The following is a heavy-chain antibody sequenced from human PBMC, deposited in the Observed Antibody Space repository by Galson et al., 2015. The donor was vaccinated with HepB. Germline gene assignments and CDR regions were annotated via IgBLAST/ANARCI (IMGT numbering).Heavy chain of an antibody. Sequence: SLRLSCAASGFAFSTYSMNWVRQAPGKGLEWVSYISSGSTTIYYADSVKGRFTISRDNAKNSLYLQMNSLRAEDTAVYYCARESRAVADTFDYWGQGTLATVSS. D-gene: IGHD6-19*01. J-gene: IGHJ4*02. CDR1: GFAFSTYS. CDR2: ISSGSTTI. CDR3: ARESRAVADTFDY. V-gene: IGHV3-48*01.